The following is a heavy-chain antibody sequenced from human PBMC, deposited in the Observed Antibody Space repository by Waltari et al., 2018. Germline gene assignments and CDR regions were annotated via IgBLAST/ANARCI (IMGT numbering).Heavy chain of an antibody. CDR1: GYTFTGYY. CDR3: AREGGGDILTGDDAFDI. Sequence: QVQLVQSGAEVKKPGASVKVSCKASGYTFTGYYMHWVRQAPGQGLEWMGRSNPNSGGTNNAQKVQGRGTMTGDTSISTAYMELSRLRSDDTAVYYCAREGGGDILTGDDAFDIWGQGTMVTVSS. D-gene: IGHD3-9*01. CDR2: SNPNSGGT. V-gene: IGHV1-2*06. J-gene: IGHJ3*02.